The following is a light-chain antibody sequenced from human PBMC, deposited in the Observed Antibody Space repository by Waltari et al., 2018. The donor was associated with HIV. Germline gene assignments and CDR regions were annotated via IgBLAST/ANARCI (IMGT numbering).Light chain of an antibody. J-gene: IGKJ2*01. CDR3: QQYADSYT. Sequence: IVLTQSPGTLSFSPGERATLSCRASQGVSGNYLAWFQHKAGQAPTLLIYRASSRATGIPDRFSGSGSGTDFTLTISRLEPEDFALYYCQQYADSYTFGRGTKLEI. CDR2: RAS. CDR1: QGVSGNY. V-gene: IGKV3-20*01.